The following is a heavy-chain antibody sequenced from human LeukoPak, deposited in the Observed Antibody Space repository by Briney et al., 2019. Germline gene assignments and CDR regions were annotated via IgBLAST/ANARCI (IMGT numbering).Heavy chain of an antibody. Sequence: PSETLSLTCAVYGGSFSGYYWSWIRQPPGKGLEWIGEINHSGSTNYNPSLKSRVTISVDTSKNQFSLKLSSVTAADTAVYYCASRYSGRIPKVDYWGQGTLVTVSS. D-gene: IGHD1-26*01. CDR2: INHSGST. V-gene: IGHV4-34*01. CDR3: ASRYSGRIPKVDY. J-gene: IGHJ4*02. CDR1: GGSFSGYY.